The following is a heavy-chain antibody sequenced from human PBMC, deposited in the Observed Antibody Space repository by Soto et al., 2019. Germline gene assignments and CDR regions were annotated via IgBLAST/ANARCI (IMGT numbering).Heavy chain of an antibody. J-gene: IGHJ5*02. CDR1: GGSISSSSYY. CDR3: ARMGDNWFDP. V-gene: IGHV4-39*01. Sequence: SETLSLTCTVSGGSISSSSYYWGWIRQPPGKGLEWIGSIYYSGSTYYNPSLKSRVTISVDTSKNKFSLKLSSVTAADTAVYYCARMGDNWFDPWGQGTLVTVSS. D-gene: IGHD3-16*01. CDR2: IYYSGST.